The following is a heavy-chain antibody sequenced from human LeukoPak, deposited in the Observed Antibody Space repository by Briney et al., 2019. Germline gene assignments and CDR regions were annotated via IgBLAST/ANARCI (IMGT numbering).Heavy chain of an antibody. CDR3: ARGLIVYPAEYFQH. CDR1: GYTLTELS. D-gene: IGHD3-22*01. V-gene: IGHV1-24*01. CDR2: FDPEDGET. J-gene: IGHJ1*01. Sequence: GASVKVSCKVSGYTLTELSMHWVRQAPGKGLEWMGGFDPEDGETIYAQKFQGRVTMTRDTSTSTVYMELSSLRSEDTAVYYCARGLIVYPAEYFQHWGQGTLVTVSS.